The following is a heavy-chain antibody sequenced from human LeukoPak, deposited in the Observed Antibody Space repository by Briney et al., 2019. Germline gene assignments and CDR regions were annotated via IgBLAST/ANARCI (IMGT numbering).Heavy chain of an antibody. D-gene: IGHD6-19*01. J-gene: IGHJ3*02. V-gene: IGHV3-21*01. CDR3: ARDRREQWLKDAFDI. CDR1: GFPFSSYS. Sequence: KTGGSLRLSCEASGFPFSSYSMNWVRQAPGTGLEWVSVISVGSNNIYYADSVKGRFTISRDNARNSLYLQMNSLRAEDAAVYYCARDRREQWLKDAFDIWGQGTMVTVSS. CDR2: ISVGSNNI.